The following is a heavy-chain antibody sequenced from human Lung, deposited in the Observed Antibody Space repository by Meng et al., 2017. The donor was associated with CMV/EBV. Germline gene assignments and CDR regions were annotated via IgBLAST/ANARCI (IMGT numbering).Heavy chain of an antibody. J-gene: IGHJ4*02. CDR3: ARDGDYCTDGTCYFDY. Sequence: GGSXRLXCAASGFTFSRYAMHWVRQAQGKGLEWVALMSFDGGNIQYTDSLKGRFTISRDNSKNVLYLEMNSLRLEDTAVYYCARDGDYCTDGTCYFDYLGQGXLVTVSS. CDR1: GFTFSRYA. D-gene: IGHD2-8*01. V-gene: IGHV3-30-3*01. CDR2: MSFDGGNI.